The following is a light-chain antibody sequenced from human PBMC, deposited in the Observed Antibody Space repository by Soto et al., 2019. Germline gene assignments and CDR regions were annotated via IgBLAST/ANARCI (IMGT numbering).Light chain of an antibody. CDR2: WAS. CDR3: EQYYDRPYT. Sequence: DSVITQSPDSLALSLGERAVINCKSSHNLLSSFSKKNLLAWYQKKEGQPPRLLIFWASTRESGVPDRFSGSGSGTDFPLTISSLQAEDVAVYYCEQYYDRPYTFGQGTKVEV. V-gene: IGKV4-1*01. CDR1: HNLLSSFSKKNL. J-gene: IGKJ2*01.